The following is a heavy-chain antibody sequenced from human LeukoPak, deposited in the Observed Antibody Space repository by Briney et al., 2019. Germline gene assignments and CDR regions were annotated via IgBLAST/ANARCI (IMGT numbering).Heavy chain of an antibody. CDR2: ISSSSSYI. CDR1: GFTFSSYS. Sequence: GGSLRLSCAASGFTFSSYSMNWVRQAPGKGPEWVSSISSSSSYIYYADSVKGRFTISRDNAKNSLYLQMNSLRAEDTAVYYCAREYDILTGYYIQAMGAFDIWGQGTMVTVSS. D-gene: IGHD3-9*01. V-gene: IGHV3-21*01. J-gene: IGHJ3*02. CDR3: AREYDILTGYYIQAMGAFDI.